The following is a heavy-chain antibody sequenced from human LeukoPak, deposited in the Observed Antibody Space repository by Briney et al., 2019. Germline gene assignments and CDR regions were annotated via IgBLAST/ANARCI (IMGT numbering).Heavy chain of an antibody. Sequence: GGSLRLSSAASGFTFSSYAMSWVRQAPGKGLEWVSGISGSGGSTYYADSVKGRFTISRDNSKNTMYLQMNSLRAEDTAAYYCAKESAYDILTGYSDYWGQGTLVTVSS. CDR2: ISGSGGST. CDR3: AKESAYDILTGYSDY. V-gene: IGHV3-23*01. CDR1: GFTFSSYA. J-gene: IGHJ4*02. D-gene: IGHD3-9*01.